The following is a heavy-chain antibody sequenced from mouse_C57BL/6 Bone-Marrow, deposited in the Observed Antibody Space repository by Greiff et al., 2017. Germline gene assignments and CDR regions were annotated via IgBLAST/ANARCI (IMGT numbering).Heavy chain of an antibody. D-gene: IGHD1-1*01. CDR3: ARSYGSSWRRYFDV. V-gene: IGHV5-17*01. Sequence: EVKLVESGGGLVKPGGSLKLSCAASGFTFSDYGMHWVRQAPEKGLEWVAYISSGSSTIYYADTVKGRFTISRDNATNTLFLQMTSLRSEETAVDYCARSYGSSWRRYFDVGGTGTTVTGSS. CDR2: ISSGSSTI. CDR1: GFTFSDYG. J-gene: IGHJ1*03.